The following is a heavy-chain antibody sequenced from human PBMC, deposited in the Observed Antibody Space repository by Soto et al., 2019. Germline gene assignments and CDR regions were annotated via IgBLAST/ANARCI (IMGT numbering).Heavy chain of an antibody. CDR2: IYSGGYT. D-gene: IGHD3-22*01. J-gene: IGHJ5*02. Sequence: EVQLVESGGGLIRPGGSLRLSCAVSGFTVSNNYMSWVRQAPGKGLEGVSVIYSGGYTAYGDSVKGRFTIARDNAKNTLHLEMNSLSAEDTAVYYGGRDGHGITTICYGNWVDPWGQGTLVTVSS. CDR1: GFTVSNNY. CDR3: GRDGHGITTICYGNWVDP. V-gene: IGHV3-53*01.